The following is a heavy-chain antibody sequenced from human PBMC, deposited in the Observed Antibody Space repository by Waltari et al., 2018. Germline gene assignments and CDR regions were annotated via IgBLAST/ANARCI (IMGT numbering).Heavy chain of an antibody. V-gene: IGHV1-46*01. Sequence: VQLVQSGAEVKKPGASVNVSCKASGYTFSIYYIHWVRQAPGQGLEWMRINNPGGGTRSYTTRFQGRVTMTRDTSTSTIYMELSSLTSDDTAVYYCARGYYYASGTYPYYFDYWGQGTLVTVSS. CDR1: GYTFSIYY. D-gene: IGHD3-10*01. CDR3: ARGYYYASGTYPYYFDY. J-gene: IGHJ4*02. CDR2: NNPGGGTR.